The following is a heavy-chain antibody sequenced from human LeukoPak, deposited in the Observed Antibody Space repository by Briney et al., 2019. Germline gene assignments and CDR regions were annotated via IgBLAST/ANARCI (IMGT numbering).Heavy chain of an antibody. CDR3: AKGGLRYSSGWYYFDY. Sequence: PGGSLRLSCAASGFTFDDYAMHWVRHAPGKGLEWVSGISWNSGSIGYADSVKGRFTISRDNAKNSLYLQMSSLRAEDTTLYYCAKGGLRYSSGWYYFDYWGQGTLVTVSS. D-gene: IGHD6-19*01. J-gene: IGHJ4*02. CDR2: ISWNSGSI. CDR1: GFTFDDYA. V-gene: IGHV3-9*01.